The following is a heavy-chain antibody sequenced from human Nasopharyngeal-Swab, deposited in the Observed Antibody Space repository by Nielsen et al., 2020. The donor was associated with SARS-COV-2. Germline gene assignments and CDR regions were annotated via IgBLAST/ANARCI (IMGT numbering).Heavy chain of an antibody. CDR2: IYYSGST. V-gene: IGHV4-59*01. J-gene: IGHJ5*02. Sequence: SETLSLTCTVSGGSISSYYWSWIRQPPGKGLEWIGYIYYSGSTNYNPSLKSRVTISVDTSKNQFSLKLSSVTAADTAVYYCARGVKSLYCGGGSCYFGGFDPWGQGTLVTVSS. CDR3: ARGVKSLYCGGGSCYFGGFDP. CDR1: GGSISSYY. D-gene: IGHD2-15*01.